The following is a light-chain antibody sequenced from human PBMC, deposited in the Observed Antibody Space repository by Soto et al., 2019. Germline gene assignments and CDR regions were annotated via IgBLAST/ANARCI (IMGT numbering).Light chain of an antibody. CDR2: GVS. CDR3: QQYNQWPT. Sequence: IVLRQAPGTRTLSRWERANVSCRASQSVSNSYLAWYQQKPGQAPRLLISGVSTRATGIPARFSGSGSGTEFTLSSRSLQSEDFAVYYCQQYNQWPTSGEGTKVDIK. V-gene: IGKV3-15*01. J-gene: IGKJ2*01. CDR1: QSVSNSY.